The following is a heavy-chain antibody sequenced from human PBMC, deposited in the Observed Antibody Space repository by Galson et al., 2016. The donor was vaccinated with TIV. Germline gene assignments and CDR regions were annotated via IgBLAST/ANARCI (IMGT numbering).Heavy chain of an antibody. Sequence: SVKVSCKASGYNFPEYYLHWVRQAPGQGLEWMGWINPNNGDTNYAQKFQGRVTLTSDTSITTAFLDLNWLRPDGTAVYFCARVHGAVAGRVWGQGTQVTVSS. D-gene: IGHD6-19*01. CDR1: GYNFPEYY. V-gene: IGHV1-2*02. CDR2: INPNNGDT. CDR3: ARVHGAVAGRV. J-gene: IGHJ4*02.